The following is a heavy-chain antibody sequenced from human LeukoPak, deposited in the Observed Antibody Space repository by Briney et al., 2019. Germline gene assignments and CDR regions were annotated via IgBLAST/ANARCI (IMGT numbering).Heavy chain of an antibody. V-gene: IGHV3-23*01. D-gene: IGHD6-13*01. CDR3: ASGAAAASYYYYLDV. J-gene: IGHJ6*03. Sequence: PGGSLRLSCAASGFRFNSYGMTWVRLAPGKGLEWVSAISGSGGSTYYADSVKGRFTISRDNSKNTLYLQMNSLRAEDTAVYYCASGAAAASYYYYLDVWGKGTTVTVSS. CDR2: ISGSGGST. CDR1: GFRFNSYG.